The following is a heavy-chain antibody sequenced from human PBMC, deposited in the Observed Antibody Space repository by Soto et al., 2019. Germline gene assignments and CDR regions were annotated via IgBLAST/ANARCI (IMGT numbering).Heavy chain of an antibody. J-gene: IGHJ4*02. CDR1: GFSVSGNY. V-gene: IGHV3-53*01. CDR3: ARSMMGRVVLFDL. Sequence: EVQLVESGGGLIQPGGSLRLSCGVSGFSVSGNYMSWVRKAPGKGLDWVSVIYSGCSRYYADSVRGRFTISRDESQNILYLQMTNLRAEDTAVYYCARSMMGRVVLFDLWGRGSLVSVSS. CDR2: IYSGCSR. D-gene: IGHD3-10*01.